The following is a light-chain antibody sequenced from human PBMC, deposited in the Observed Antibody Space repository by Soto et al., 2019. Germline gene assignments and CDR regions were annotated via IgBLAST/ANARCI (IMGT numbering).Light chain of an antibody. Sequence: QSALTQPASGSGAPGQSISIPFTGTSSDIGAFNFVSWYQQHPGNAPKVLIYGVTNGPSGVDYRFSGSKSGNTASLIISGLRPEDEADYYCSSFTSASTRIFGTGTKVTVL. J-gene: IGLJ1*01. CDR2: GVT. CDR3: SSFTSASTRI. CDR1: SSDIGAFNF. V-gene: IGLV2-14*03.